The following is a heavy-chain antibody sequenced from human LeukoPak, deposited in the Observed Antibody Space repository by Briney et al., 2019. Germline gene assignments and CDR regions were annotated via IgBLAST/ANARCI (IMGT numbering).Heavy chain of an antibody. J-gene: IGHJ4*02. D-gene: IGHD3-10*01. Sequence: GGSLRLSCAASGFIVSSNYMSWVRQAPGKGLEWVSIIYSGGNTYYADSVKGRFTISRDSSKNTLYLQMNSLRAEDTAVYYCAKDRSSYYYGSGSDYWGQGTLVTVSS. V-gene: IGHV3-53*05. CDR1: GFIVSSNY. CDR3: AKDRSSYYYGSGSDY. CDR2: IYSGGNT.